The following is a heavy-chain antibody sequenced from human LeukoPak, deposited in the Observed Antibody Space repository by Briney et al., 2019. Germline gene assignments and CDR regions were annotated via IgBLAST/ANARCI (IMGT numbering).Heavy chain of an antibody. J-gene: IGHJ4*02. CDR3: ATTTIRLGY. CDR2: TYYRGST. V-gene: IGHV4-39*07. Sequence: SETLSLTCNVSGGSISSSSHYWGWIRQPPGKGLGWIGSTYYRGSTYHNPSLKSRVTISVDTSKNQFSLKLSSVTAADTAVYYCATTTIRLGYWGQGTLVTVSS. CDR1: GGSISSSSHY. D-gene: IGHD1-26*01.